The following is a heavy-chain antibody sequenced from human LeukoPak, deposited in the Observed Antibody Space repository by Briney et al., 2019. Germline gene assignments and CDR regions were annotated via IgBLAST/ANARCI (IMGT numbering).Heavy chain of an antibody. V-gene: IGHV3-7*01. CDR3: ARDGDYNWFDP. CDR1: GLTISNNW. D-gene: IGHD4/OR15-4a*01. CDR2: IKLDGSEQ. J-gene: IGHJ5*02. Sequence: GGSLRLSCADSGLTISNNWMSWVRQAPGKGLEWVANIKLDGSEQYYVDSVKGRFTISRDNGKNLLYLQMNSLRAEDTAVYYCARDGDYNWFDPWGQGTLVTVSS.